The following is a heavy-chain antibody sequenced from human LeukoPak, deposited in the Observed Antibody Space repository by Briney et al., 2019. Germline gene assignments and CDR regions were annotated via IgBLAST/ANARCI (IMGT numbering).Heavy chain of an antibody. J-gene: IGHJ4*02. CDR1: GGSIRSSNW. Sequence: SGTLSLTCAVSGGSIRSSNWWSWVRKPQGRGLEGTGEIYHSGRTNYNPSLKRRVTLSVDKSKNQFSLKLGSVTAADTAVYYCARVGRDSSGWYVDYWGQGTLVTVSS. CDR3: ARVGRDSSGWYVDY. CDR2: IYHSGRT. V-gene: IGHV4-4*02. D-gene: IGHD6-19*01.